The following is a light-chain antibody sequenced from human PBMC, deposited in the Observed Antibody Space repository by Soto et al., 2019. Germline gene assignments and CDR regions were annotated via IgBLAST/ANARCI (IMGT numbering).Light chain of an antibody. V-gene: IGKV1-16*02. CDR2: DIS. Sequence: DLRMTPSPSSLSASVGDRVTITCRASQGISSNLAWFQQKPGKAPKSQIYDISSSHSGVPSKFSGSGSGTDFTLTITSLQPEDFAIYYCQQYNSYPLTFGQGTRLEIK. CDR1: QGISSN. J-gene: IGKJ5*01. CDR3: QQYNSYPLT.